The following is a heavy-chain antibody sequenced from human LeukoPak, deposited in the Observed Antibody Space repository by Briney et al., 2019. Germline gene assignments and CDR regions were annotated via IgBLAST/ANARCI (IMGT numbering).Heavy chain of an antibody. J-gene: IGHJ4*02. Sequence: GGSLRLSCAASGFTFSSYAMHWVRQAPGKGLEWVAVISYDGSNKYYADSVKGRFTISRDNSKNTLYLQMNSLRAEDTAVYYCARDSAGSYCSSTSCYAGHDYWGQGTLVTVSS. CDR2: ISYDGSNK. V-gene: IGHV3-30*01. D-gene: IGHD2-2*01. CDR1: GFTFSSYA. CDR3: ARDSAGSYCSSTSCYAGHDY.